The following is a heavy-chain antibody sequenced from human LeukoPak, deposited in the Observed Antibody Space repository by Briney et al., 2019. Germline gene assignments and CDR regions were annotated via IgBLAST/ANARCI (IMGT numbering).Heavy chain of an antibody. CDR3: ARDYSPKTYYYDSSGYVY. J-gene: IGHJ4*02. CDR1: GFTFSSYA. CDR2: ISGSGGST. Sequence: PGGSLRLSCAASGFTFSSYAMSWVRQAPGKGLEWVSAISGSGGSTYFADSVKGRFTISRDNSKNTLYLQMNSLRAEDTAVYYCARDYSPKTYYYDSSGYVYWGQGTLVTVSS. V-gene: IGHV3-23*01. D-gene: IGHD3-22*01.